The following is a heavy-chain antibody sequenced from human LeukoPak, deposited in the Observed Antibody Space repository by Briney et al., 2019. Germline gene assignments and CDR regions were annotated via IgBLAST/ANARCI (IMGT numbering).Heavy chain of an antibody. Sequence: GGSLRLSCAASGFTFSSYSMNWVRQAPGKGLEWVSSISSSSSYIYYADSVKGRFTISRDNAKNSLYLQMNSLRAEDTAVYYCAKNFFNVHYYYYYMDVWGKGTTVTVSS. CDR3: AKNFFNVHYYYYYMDV. CDR2: ISSSSSYI. CDR1: GFTFSSYS. D-gene: IGHD3-3*01. J-gene: IGHJ6*03. V-gene: IGHV3-21*04.